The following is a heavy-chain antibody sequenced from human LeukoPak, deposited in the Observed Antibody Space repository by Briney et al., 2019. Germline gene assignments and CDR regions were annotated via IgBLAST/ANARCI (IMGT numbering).Heavy chain of an antibody. CDR1: GFTFSSYA. V-gene: IGHV3-23*01. CDR2: ISGSGGST. D-gene: IGHD6-13*01. CDR3: AKSHLQIAAANFDY. Sequence: GGSLRLSCAASGFTFSSYAMSWVRQAPGEGLEWVSAISGSGGSTHYAVSVRGRFTISRDNSKNTLYLQMNSLRAQDTAVYYCAKSHLQIAAANFDYWGQGTLVAVSS. J-gene: IGHJ4*02.